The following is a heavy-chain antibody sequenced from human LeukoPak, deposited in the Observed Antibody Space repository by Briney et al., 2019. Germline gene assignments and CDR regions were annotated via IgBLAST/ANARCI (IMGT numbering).Heavy chain of an antibody. D-gene: IGHD1-1*01. Sequence: SVKVSCKASGGTFNHFGINWVRQAPGQGLEWMGRIIPVLDSAKYAPKIQDRVTITADKSTSTAYMELNSLRSEDTAVYFCARDSGRPPTSFDYWGQGTLVTVSS. V-gene: IGHV1-69*04. J-gene: IGHJ4*02. CDR1: GGTFNHFG. CDR2: IIPVLDSA. CDR3: ARDSGRPPTSFDY.